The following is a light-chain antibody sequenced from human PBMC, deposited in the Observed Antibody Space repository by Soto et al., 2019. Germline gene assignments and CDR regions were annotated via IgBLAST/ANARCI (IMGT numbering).Light chain of an antibody. J-gene: IGKJ1*01. V-gene: IGKV3-15*01. CDR2: GAS. CDR1: QSVSSN. CDR3: QQYNNWPQM. Sequence: EIVMTQSPATLSVSPGERATLSCWTSQSVSSNLAWYQQKPGQAPRLLMYGASTRATGIPARFSGSGSGTEFTLTISSLQSEDFAVYYCQQYNNWPQMFGQGTKVEIK.